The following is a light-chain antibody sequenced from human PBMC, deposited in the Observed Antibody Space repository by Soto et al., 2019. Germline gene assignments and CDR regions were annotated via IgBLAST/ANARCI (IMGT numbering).Light chain of an antibody. CDR1: RTDVDGYDY. CDR3: KSYTRSTPFYV. J-gene: IGLJ1*01. Sequence: QSVLTQPASVSGSPGQSIAISCTGVRTDVDGYDYVSWYQQHPGQAPQLIIYDVYNRPSGVSHRFSGSKSGDTASLTISGLQAEDFSDYYRKSYTRSTPFYVFGTGTILTVL. V-gene: IGLV2-14*03. CDR2: DVY.